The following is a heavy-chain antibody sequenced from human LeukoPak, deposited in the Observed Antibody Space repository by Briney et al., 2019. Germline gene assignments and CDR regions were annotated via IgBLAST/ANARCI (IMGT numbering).Heavy chain of an antibody. V-gene: IGHV1-69*05. CDR3: ARGVAGDYYYYYMDV. J-gene: IGHJ6*03. CDR2: IIPIFGTA. Sequence: GASVKVSCKASGGTFSSYAISWVRQAPGQGLEWMGRIIPIFGTANYAQKFQGRVTIITDDSTSTAYMELSSLRSEDTAVYYCARGVAGDYYYYYMDVWGKGTTVTVSS. D-gene: IGHD6-19*01. CDR1: GGTFSSYA.